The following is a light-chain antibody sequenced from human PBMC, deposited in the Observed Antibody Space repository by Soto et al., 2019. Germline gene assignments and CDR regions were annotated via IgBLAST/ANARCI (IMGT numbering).Light chain of an antibody. CDR2: EVS. V-gene: IGLV2-14*01. CDR3: SSFTSSYTFV. Sequence: QSVLTQPASVSGSPGQSIAISCTGTSSDVGGYKYVSWYQQHPGKAPKLLISEVSNRPSGVSDRFSGSKSGNTASLTISGLQAEDAADYYCSSFTSSYTFVFGSGTKGTVL. J-gene: IGLJ1*01. CDR1: SSDVGGYKY.